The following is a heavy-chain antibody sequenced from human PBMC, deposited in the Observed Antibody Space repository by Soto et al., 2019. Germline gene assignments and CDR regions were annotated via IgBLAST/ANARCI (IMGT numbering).Heavy chain of an antibody. Sequence: PGGSLRLSCAASGFTFDGSAMYWVRQVRGKVLEGGSSKSWDRGKRGYPGCGRGRFTISRDNSKNTVYLQMNNLKAEDTAVYYCVRLGPYDSGSYSFRYNWFDPWGQGTLVTVSS. V-gene: IGHV3-9*01. CDR1: GFTFDGSA. CDR3: VRLGPYDSGSYSFRYNWFDP. J-gene: IGHJ5*02. CDR2: KSWDRGKR. D-gene: IGHD3-10*01.